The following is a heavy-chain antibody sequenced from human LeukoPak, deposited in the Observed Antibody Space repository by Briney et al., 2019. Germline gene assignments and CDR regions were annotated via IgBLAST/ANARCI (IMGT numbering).Heavy chain of an antibody. CDR3: ARGLYGSGSSLLGY. Sequence: ASVKVSCKASGYTFTSYAMNWVRQAPGQGLEWMGWINTNTGNPTYAQGFTGRFVFSLDTSVSTAYLQISSLKAEDTAVYYCARGLYGSGSSLLGYWGQGTLVTVSS. CDR1: GYTFTSYA. D-gene: IGHD3-10*01. V-gene: IGHV7-4-1*02. CDR2: INTNTGNP. J-gene: IGHJ4*02.